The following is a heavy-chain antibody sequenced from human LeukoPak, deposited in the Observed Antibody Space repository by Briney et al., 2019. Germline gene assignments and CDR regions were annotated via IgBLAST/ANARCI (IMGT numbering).Heavy chain of an antibody. J-gene: IGHJ4*02. V-gene: IGHV1-18*01. D-gene: IGHD6-13*01. CDR1: GYTFASYG. CDR3: ARDTARTTTAGGPHY. CDR2: ISGYNDDT. Sequence: GSSVKVSCKASGYTFASYGIDWVRQAPGQGLEWMGWISGYNDDTYYAQNLQGRVTMTTDTSTSTAYMELRSLPSDDTALYYCARDTARTTTAGGPHYWAQGTLVTVSS.